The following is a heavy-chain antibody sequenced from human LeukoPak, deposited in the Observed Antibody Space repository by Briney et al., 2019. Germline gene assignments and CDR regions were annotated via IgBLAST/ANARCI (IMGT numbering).Heavy chain of an antibody. CDR2: INWNGGST. CDR3: ARGTLWSKYYYYMDV. Sequence: GGSLRLSCAASGLTFSSYGMSWVRQAPGKGLEWISGINWNGGSTGYADSVKGRFTISRDNAKNSLYLQMNSLRAEDTALYYCARGTLWSKYYYYMDVWGKGTTVTVSS. CDR1: GLTFSSYG. V-gene: IGHV3-20*04. D-gene: IGHD3-10*01. J-gene: IGHJ6*03.